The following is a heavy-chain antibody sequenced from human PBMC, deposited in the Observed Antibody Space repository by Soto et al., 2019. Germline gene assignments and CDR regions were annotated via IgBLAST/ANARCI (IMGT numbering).Heavy chain of an antibody. CDR2: IYYSGST. V-gene: IGHV4-59*01. CDR1: GGSISSYY. J-gene: IGHJ3*02. Sequence: SETLSLTCTVSGGSISSYYWSWIRQPPGKGLEWIGYIYYSGSTNYNPSLKSRVTISVDTSKNQFSLKLSSVTAADTAVYYCARGYSYGVDAFDIWGQGTMVTVSS. D-gene: IGHD5-18*01. CDR3: ARGYSYGVDAFDI.